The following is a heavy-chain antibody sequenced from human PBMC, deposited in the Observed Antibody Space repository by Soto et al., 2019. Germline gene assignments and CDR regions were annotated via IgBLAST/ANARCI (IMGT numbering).Heavy chain of an antibody. D-gene: IGHD5-12*01. V-gene: IGHV1-2*04. J-gene: IGHJ6*02. CDR2: INPNNGGT. CDR1: GYTFTGYY. Sequence: ASVKVSCKASGYTFTGYYMHWVRQAPGQGLEWMAWINPNNGGTNYAQKFQGLVTLTRDTSISTAYMELNRLTSDDTAVYYCARGAYDYSTYYYATDVWGQGTTVTVSS. CDR3: ARGAYDYSTYYYATDV.